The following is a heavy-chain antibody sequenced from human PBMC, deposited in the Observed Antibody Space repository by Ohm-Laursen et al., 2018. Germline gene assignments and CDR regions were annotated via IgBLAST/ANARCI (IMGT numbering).Heavy chain of an antibody. CDR2: INPSGDST. V-gene: IGHV1-46*01. J-gene: IGHJ4*02. Sequence: ASVKVSCKASGNTFTSYYMYWVRQAPGQGLEWLGIINPSGDSTSYAQKFQGRVTMTTDTSTSTAYMELRSLRSDDTAVYYCARYSSSWCLDYWGQGTLVTVSS. CDR1: GNTFTSYY. CDR3: ARYSSSWCLDY. D-gene: IGHD6-6*01.